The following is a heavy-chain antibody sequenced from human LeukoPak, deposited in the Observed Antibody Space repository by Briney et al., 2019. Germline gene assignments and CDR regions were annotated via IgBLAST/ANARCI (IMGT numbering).Heavy chain of an antibody. CDR1: GFTFSSYA. Sequence: SGGSLRLSCAASGFTFSSYAMSWVRQAPGKGLEWVSAISGSGGSTYYADSVKGWFTISRDNSKNTLYLQMNSLRAEDTAVYYCAYTAAVAGAQFDYWGQGTLVTVSS. V-gene: IGHV3-23*01. J-gene: IGHJ4*02. D-gene: IGHD6-19*01. CDR2: ISGSGGST. CDR3: AYTAAVAGAQFDY.